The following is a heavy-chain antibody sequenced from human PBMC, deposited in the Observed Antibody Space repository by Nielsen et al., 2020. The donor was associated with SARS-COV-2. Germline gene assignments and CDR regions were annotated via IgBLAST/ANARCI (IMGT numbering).Heavy chain of an antibody. Sequence: GGSLRLSCAASGFIFSNYRMHWVRQAPGQGLVWVSHINPDESKTTYADSVKGRFTISRDNAENTLYLQMNSLRADDTAVYFCANSRAFYDSSGYLFDYWGQGSLVTVSS. CDR1: GFIFSNYR. CDR2: INPDESKT. D-gene: IGHD3-22*01. CDR3: ANSRAFYDSSGYLFDY. J-gene: IGHJ4*02. V-gene: IGHV3-74*03.